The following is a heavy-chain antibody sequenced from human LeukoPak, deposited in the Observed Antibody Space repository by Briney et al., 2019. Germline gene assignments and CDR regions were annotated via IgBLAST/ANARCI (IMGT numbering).Heavy chain of an antibody. CDR1: GFTFSSYG. CDR3: VRDDDLLPEKRHGEY. CDR2: IRYDGSNN. J-gene: IGHJ4*02. Sequence: PGGSLRLSCAASGFTFSSYGMHWVRQAPGKGLEWVAFIRYDGSNNYYAGSVKGRFTISRDNSKNTLYLQMNSLRDEDTAVYYCVRDDDLLPEKRHGEYWGQGTLVTVS. V-gene: IGHV3-30*02. D-gene: IGHD3-3*01.